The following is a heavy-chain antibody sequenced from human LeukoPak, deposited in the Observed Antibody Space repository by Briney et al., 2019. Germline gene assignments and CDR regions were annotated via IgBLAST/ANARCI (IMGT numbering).Heavy chain of an antibody. D-gene: IGHD2-15*01. V-gene: IGHV3-7*01. CDR3: ARDQRASPAAADY. CDR1: GFTFSSSW. Sequence: GGSLRLSCAASGFTFSSSWMTWVRQAPGKGLEWVANKKEDGSDKYYVDSVKGRFTISRDNARNSLYLQMNSLRAEDTAVYYCARDQRASPAAADYWGQGTLVTVSS. CDR2: KKEDGSDK. J-gene: IGHJ4*02.